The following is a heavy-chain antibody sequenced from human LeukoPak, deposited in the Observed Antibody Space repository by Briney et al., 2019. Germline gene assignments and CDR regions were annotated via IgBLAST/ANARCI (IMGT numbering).Heavy chain of an antibody. J-gene: IGHJ6*03. CDR1: GATFSSYA. D-gene: IGHD5-18*01. V-gene: IGHV3-23*01. CDR3: AKGNTAYYCYYMDV. CDR2: VSGSGRNT. Sequence: PGGSLRLSCAASGATFSSYAMSWVRHAPPKGLELVSAVSGSGRNTYYAASVKGRFTISRDKSKNTLYLQMNCLRAADTALYYCAKGNTAYYCYYMDVWGKGTTVTVSS.